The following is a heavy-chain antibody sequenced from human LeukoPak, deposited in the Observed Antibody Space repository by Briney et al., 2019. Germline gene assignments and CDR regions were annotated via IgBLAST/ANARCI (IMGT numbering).Heavy chain of an antibody. CDR3: AKGSGSYSNKPFDY. D-gene: IGHD1-26*01. CDR1: GFSFDNYA. Sequence: GGSLRLSCAASGFSFDNYAMCWVRQTPGKGLEWVSAIGGSGSDTSYTDSVKGRFTISRDNSKSTLYLQMNSLRAEDTAVYYCAKGSGSYSNKPFDYWGQGTLVTVSS. V-gene: IGHV3-23*01. CDR2: IGGSGSDT. J-gene: IGHJ4*02.